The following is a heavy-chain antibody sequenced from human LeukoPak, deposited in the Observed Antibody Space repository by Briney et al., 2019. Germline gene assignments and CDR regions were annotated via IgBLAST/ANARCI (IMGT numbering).Heavy chain of an antibody. V-gene: IGHV4-61*02. Sequence: PSQTLSLTCTVSGGSISSGSYYWSWIRQPAGKGLEWIGRIYTSGSTNYNPSLKSRVTISVDTSKNQFSLKLSSVTAADTAVYYCARPVITWGNDAFDIWGQGTMVTVSS. D-gene: IGHD3-22*01. CDR3: ARPVITWGNDAFDI. CDR1: GGSISSGSYY. CDR2: IYTSGST. J-gene: IGHJ3*02.